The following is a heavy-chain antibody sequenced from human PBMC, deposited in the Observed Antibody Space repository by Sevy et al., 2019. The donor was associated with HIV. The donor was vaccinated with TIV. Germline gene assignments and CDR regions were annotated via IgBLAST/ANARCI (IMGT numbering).Heavy chain of an antibody. CDR3: AREKGSFFLGDDSNTFYPRGVFDL. CDR1: GGRFSNFA. CDR2: VVRLFGKA. V-gene: IGHV1-69*13. J-gene: IGHJ3*01. D-gene: IGHD3-22*01. Sequence: ASVKVSCKASGGRFSNFAISWVRQAPGQGLEWMGGVVRLFGKANYEQKFRDRLTITADESTRTAYMELSSQRSEDTAVYFCAREKGSFFLGDDSNTFYPRGVFDLWRQGTKVTVSS.